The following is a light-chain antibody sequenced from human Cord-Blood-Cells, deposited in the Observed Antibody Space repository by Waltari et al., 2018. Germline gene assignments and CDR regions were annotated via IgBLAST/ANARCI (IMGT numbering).Light chain of an antibody. CDR2: DVS. CDR1: SSDVGGYNY. CDR3: SSYTSSSTVV. J-gene: IGLJ2*01. Sequence: QSALTPPASVSGSPGQSITISCTGTSSDVGGYNYVSRYQQHPGKAPKLMIYDVSNRPSGVSNRFSASTSGNTASLTISGLQSEDEADYYCSSYTSSSTVVFGGGTKLTVL. V-gene: IGLV2-14*01.